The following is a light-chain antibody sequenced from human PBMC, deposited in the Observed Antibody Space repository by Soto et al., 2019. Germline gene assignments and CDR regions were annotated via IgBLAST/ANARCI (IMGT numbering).Light chain of an antibody. J-gene: IGLJ3*02. CDR2: ANT. V-gene: IGLV1-40*01. CDR1: SSNIGAGYD. CDR3: QSYDSILSGSV. Sequence: QSALTQTPSVSGAPGQRVTISCTGSSSNIGAGYDVHWYQQLPGTTPKLLIYANTNRPSGVPDRFSGSKSGTSASLAITGLQAEDEADYYCQSYDSILSGSVFGGGTKLTVL.